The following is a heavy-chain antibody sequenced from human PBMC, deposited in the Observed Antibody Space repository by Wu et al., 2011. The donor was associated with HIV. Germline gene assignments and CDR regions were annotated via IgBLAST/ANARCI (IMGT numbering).Heavy chain of an antibody. J-gene: IGHJ6*03. V-gene: IGHV1-69*14. CDR3: ARDRMADCSSTSCYSNYYYMDV. CDR1: GGTFSTYA. D-gene: IGHD2-2*02. CDR2: IIPIFGTA. Sequence: QVQLVQSGAEVKKPGSSVKVSCKASGGTFSTYAISWVRQAPGQGLEWMGRIIPIFGTADSAQKFQDRVTITADKSTSTAYMELSSLRSEDTAVYYCARDRMADCSSTSCYSNYYYMDVWGKGPRSPSP.